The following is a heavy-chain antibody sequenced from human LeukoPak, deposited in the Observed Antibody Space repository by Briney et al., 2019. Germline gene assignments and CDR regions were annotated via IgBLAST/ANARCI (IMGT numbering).Heavy chain of an antibody. Sequence: ASVKVSCKASGGTFSSYTISWVRQAPGQGLEWMGIINPSGGSTSYAQKLQGRVTMTRDTSTSTVYMELSSLRSEDTAVYYCARDIPLVVPAARFDYWGQGTLVTVSS. J-gene: IGHJ4*02. CDR1: GGTFSSYT. V-gene: IGHV1-46*03. CDR3: ARDIPLVVPAARFDY. CDR2: INPSGGST. D-gene: IGHD2-2*01.